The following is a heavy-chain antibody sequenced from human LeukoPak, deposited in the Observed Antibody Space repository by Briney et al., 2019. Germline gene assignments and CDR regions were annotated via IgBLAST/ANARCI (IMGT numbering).Heavy chain of an antibody. J-gene: IGHJ4*02. Sequence: PSETLSLTCTVSGGSISSSSYYWGWIRQPPGKGLEWIGSIYYSGSTYYNPSLRSRVTISVDTSKNQFSLKLSSVTAADTAVYYCAKHLKPRRDYYFDYWGQGNLVTVSS. CDR3: AKHLKPRRDYYFDY. CDR1: GGSISSSSYY. V-gene: IGHV4-39*07. CDR2: IYYSGST.